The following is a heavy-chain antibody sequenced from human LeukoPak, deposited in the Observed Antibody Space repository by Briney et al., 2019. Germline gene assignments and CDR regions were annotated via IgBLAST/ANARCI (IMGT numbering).Heavy chain of an antibody. CDR1: GGSISSYH. V-gene: IGHV4-59*01. CDR2: IYYSGST. J-gene: IGHJ5*02. D-gene: IGHD3-10*01. CDR3: ARHYGSGSGLVWFDP. Sequence: SETLSLTCTVSGGSISSYHWSWIRQPPGKGLEWIGYIYYSGSTNYNPSLKSRVTISVDTSKNQFSLKLSSVTAADTAVYYCARHYGSGSGLVWFDPWGQGTLVTVSS.